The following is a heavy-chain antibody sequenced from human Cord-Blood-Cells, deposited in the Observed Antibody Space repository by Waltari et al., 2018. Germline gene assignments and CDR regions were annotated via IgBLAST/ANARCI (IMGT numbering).Heavy chain of an antibody. CDR1: GGSFSGYY. J-gene: IGHJ3*02. V-gene: IGHV4-34*01. D-gene: IGHD1-26*01. Sequence: QVQLQQWGAGLLKPSETLSLTCAVYGGSFSGYYWSWIRQPPGKGLEWIGEINHSGSTNYNPSLKSRVTISVDTSKNQFSPKLSSVTAADTAVYYCARGSGSYYFAFDIWGQGTMVTVSS. CDR3: ARGSGSYYFAFDI. CDR2: INHSGST.